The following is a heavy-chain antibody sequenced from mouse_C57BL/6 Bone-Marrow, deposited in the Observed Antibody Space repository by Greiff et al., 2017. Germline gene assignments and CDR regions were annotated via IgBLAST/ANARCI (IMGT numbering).Heavy chain of an antibody. CDR1: GFTFSSYG. J-gene: IGHJ2*01. Sequence: EVKLMESGGDLVKPGGSLKLSCAASGFTFSSYGMSWVRQTPDKRLEWVATISSGGSYTYYPDSVKGRFTISRDNAKNTLYLQMSSLKSEDTAMXYCARPGYDGYYDYWGQGTTLTVSS. CDR2: ISSGGSYT. V-gene: IGHV5-6*01. D-gene: IGHD2-3*01. CDR3: ARPGYDGYYDY.